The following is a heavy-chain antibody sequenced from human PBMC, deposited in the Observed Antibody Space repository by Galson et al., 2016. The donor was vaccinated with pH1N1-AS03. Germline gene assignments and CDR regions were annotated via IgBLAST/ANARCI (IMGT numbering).Heavy chain of an antibody. CDR3: ASRRYYDGSGVFDY. J-gene: IGHJ4*02. V-gene: IGHV3-33*01. Sequence: SLRLSCAASGFTFSSHCMRWVRQTPGKGLEWVAVIWHDGSETYYADSVKGRFTISRDNSKNTLYLQMSSLRAADTAVYYCASRRYYDGSGVFDYWGQGTLVTVSS. CDR1: GFTFSSHC. CDR2: IWHDGSET. D-gene: IGHD3-22*01.